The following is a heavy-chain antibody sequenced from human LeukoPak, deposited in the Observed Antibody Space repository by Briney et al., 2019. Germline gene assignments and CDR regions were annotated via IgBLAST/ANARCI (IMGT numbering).Heavy chain of an antibody. V-gene: IGHV4-59*01. CDR2: IYYSGST. J-gene: IGHJ4*02. CDR1: GGSISSYY. Sequence: PSETLSLTCTVSGGSISSYYWSWIRQPPGKGLGWIGYIYYSGSTNNNPSLKSRVNIAVDTSKNQFSLRLRSVTAADTAGYYCARGIMSSAWKYYFDYWGQGTLVTVSS. CDR3: ARGIMSSAWKYYFDY. D-gene: IGHD6-19*01.